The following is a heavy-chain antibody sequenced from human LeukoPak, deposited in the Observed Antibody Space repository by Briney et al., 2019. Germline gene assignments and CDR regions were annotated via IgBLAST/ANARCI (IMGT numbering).Heavy chain of an antibody. J-gene: IGHJ6*02. CDR1: GFTFDDYA. CDR2: ISWNSGSI. CDR3: AKSLPEDYYYGMDV. V-gene: IGHV3-9*01. Sequence: QPGGSLRLSCAASGFTFDDYAMHWVRQAPGKGLEWVSGISWNSGSIGYADSVKGRFTISRDNAKNSLYLQMNSLRAEDTALYYCAKSLPEDYYYGMDVWGQGTTVTVSS.